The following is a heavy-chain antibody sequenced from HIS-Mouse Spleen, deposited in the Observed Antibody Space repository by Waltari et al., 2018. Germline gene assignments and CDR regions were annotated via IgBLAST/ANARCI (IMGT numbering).Heavy chain of an antibody. CDR2: IYSGGST. D-gene: IGHD3-10*01. Sequence: EVQLVGPGGGLCQPGGSLQLYCEASGFTVISKYISWVRQAPGKGLEWVSVIYSGGSTYYADSVKGRFTITRDNSKNTLYLQMNSLSAEDTAVYYGARHYYYGSGSYYFDYWGQGTLVTVSS. V-gene: IGHV3-53*01. J-gene: IGHJ4*02. CDR3: ARHYYYGSGSYYFDY. CDR1: GFTVISKY.